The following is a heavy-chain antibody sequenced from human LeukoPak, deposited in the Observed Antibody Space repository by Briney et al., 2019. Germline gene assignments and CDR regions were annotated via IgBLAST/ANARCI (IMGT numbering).Heavy chain of an antibody. Sequence: PGRSLRLSCAASGFSFSSYALHWVRQAPGKGLEWVALISYDGTNKYYADSVKGHFTISRDNSKNTLYLQMSSLKPEDTAVYYCARDQEVRQWLVSGMIDYWGQGTLVIVSS. D-gene: IGHD6-19*01. CDR2: ISYDGTNK. J-gene: IGHJ4*02. CDR1: GFSFSSYA. V-gene: IGHV3-30*04. CDR3: ARDQEVRQWLVSGMIDY.